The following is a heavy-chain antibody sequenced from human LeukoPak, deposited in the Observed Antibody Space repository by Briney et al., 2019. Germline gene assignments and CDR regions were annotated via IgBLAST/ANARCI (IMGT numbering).Heavy chain of an antibody. CDR1: GLTFSSSA. Sequence: PGGSLRLSCTSSGLTFSSSAMSWVRQAQGRGPEWVSAISGSSDSTYHADSVKGRFTISRDTSTNTLYLQMNALRADDTAVYYCAKGGRGDIHKRDYFDSWGQGTLVTVSS. CDR3: AKGGRGDIHKRDYFDS. V-gene: IGHV3-23*01. D-gene: IGHD2-15*01. J-gene: IGHJ4*02. CDR2: ISGSSDST.